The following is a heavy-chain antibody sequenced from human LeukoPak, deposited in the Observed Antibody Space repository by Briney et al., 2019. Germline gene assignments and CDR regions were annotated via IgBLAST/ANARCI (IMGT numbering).Heavy chain of an antibody. Sequence: PGGSLRLSCAASGFTVSSNYMSWVRQPPGKGLQWIGSIYYNGTTYYNPSLKSRVIISVDTSKNQFSLKLTSVTASDTAVFYCARHKMVRGIGYYYYMDVWGKGTTVTISS. V-gene: IGHV4-39*01. J-gene: IGHJ6*03. D-gene: IGHD3-10*01. CDR2: IYYNGTT. CDR1: GFTVSSNY. CDR3: ARHKMVRGIGYYYYMDV.